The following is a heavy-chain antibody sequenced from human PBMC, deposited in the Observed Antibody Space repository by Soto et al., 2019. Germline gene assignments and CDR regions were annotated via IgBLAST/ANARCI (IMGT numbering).Heavy chain of an antibody. CDR1: GFTFSSYG. CDR3: ARAGQHLAMFDY. Sequence: PGGSLRLSCAASGFTFSSYGMHWVRQAPGKGLEWVAVIWYDGSNKYYADSVKGRFTISRDNSKNTLYLQMNSLRAEDTAVYYCARAGQHLAMFDYWGQGTLVTVYS. J-gene: IGHJ4*02. CDR2: IWYDGSNK. D-gene: IGHD3-10*01. V-gene: IGHV3-33*01.